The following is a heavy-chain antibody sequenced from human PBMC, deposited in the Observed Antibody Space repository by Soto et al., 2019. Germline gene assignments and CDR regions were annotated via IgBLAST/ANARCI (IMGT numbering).Heavy chain of an antibody. CDR2: MNPNSGNT. CDR3: ARVRTVLRFLEWLLTGGVDY. J-gene: IGHJ4*02. D-gene: IGHD3-3*01. V-gene: IGHV1-8*01. Sequence: GASVKVSCKASGYTFTSYDINWVRQATGQGLEWMGWMNPNSGNTNYAQKFQGRVTMTRDTSTSTAYMELRSLRSDDTAVYYCARVRTVLRFLEWLLTGGVDYWGQGTLVTVSS. CDR1: GYTFTSYD.